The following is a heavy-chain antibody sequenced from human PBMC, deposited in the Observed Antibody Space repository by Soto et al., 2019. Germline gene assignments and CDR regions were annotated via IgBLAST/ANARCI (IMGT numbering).Heavy chain of an antibody. Sequence: GESLKISCAASGFTFSSYGMHWVRQAPGKGLEWVAVIWYDGSNKYYADSVKGRFTISRDNSKNTLYLQMNSLRAEDTAVYYCARTNSSGFYFDYWGQGTLVTVSS. CDR3: ARTNSSGFYFDY. CDR2: IWYDGSNK. D-gene: IGHD6-19*01. J-gene: IGHJ4*02. V-gene: IGHV3-33*01. CDR1: GFTFSSYG.